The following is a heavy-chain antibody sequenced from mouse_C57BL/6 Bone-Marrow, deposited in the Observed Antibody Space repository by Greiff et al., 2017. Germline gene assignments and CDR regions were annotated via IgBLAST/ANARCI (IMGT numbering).Heavy chain of an antibody. CDR2: IWRGGIT. V-gene: IGHV2-2*01. J-gene: IGHJ4*01. CDR3: ARKENPLGTMYY. Sequence: VHLVESGPGLVQPSQSLSITCTVSGFSLSNYGIHWVRQSPGKGLEWLGVIWRGGITDYNAAFISRLSISRDNSKGQVFFKMSSLHADDTAIYYCARKENPLGTMYYGGQGTSVTVSS. CDR1: GFSLSNYG.